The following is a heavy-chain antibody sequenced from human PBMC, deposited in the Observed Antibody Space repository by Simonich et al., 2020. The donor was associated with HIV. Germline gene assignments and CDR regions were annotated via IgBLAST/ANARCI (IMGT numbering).Heavy chain of an antibody. Sequence: QVQLQQWGAGLLKPSETLSLTCAVYGGSFSGYYWSWIRQPPGKGLEWSWERKQSGRNNYNPARKRRVTRAVGTSKNQFSLKLRSVTAADTAVYYGASDQNLLEGSGDLSRLDAFDIWGQGTMVTVSS. CDR1: GGSFSGYY. J-gene: IGHJ3*02. CDR2: RKQSGRN. CDR3: ASDQNLLEGSGDLSRLDAFDI. D-gene: IGHD3-10*01. V-gene: IGHV4-34*01.